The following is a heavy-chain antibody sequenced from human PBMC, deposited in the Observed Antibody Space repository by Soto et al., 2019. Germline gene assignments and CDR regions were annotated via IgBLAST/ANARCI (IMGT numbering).Heavy chain of an antibody. D-gene: IGHD3-22*01. CDR3: ARHIPYYYDSSGYFSAARGAFDY. Sequence: PGESLKISCNGSGYTFTSYWIGWVRQMPGKGLEWMGIIYPGDSDTRYSPSFQGQVTISADKSISTAYLQWSSLKASDTAMYYCARHIPYYYDSSGYFSAARGAFDYWGQGTLVTVSS. CDR1: GYTFTSYW. V-gene: IGHV5-51*01. J-gene: IGHJ4*02. CDR2: IYPGDSDT.